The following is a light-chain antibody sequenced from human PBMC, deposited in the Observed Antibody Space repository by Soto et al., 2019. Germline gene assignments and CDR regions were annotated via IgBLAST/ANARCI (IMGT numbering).Light chain of an antibody. V-gene: IGKV1-5*01. CDR3: QQYNTYPWT. J-gene: IGKJ1*01. Sequence: DIQMTQSPSTLSAFVGDRVTITCRASQSISISLAWYQQKAGKAPKLLIYAASSLQSGVPSRFSGGGSGTEFTLTISSLQPDDFAAYYCQQYNTYPWTFGQATKVEIK. CDR1: QSISIS. CDR2: AAS.